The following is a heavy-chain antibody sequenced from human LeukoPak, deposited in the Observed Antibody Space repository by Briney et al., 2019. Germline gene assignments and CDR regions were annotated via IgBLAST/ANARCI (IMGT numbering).Heavy chain of an antibody. J-gene: IGHJ6*02. CDR3: AGATVDYYYGMDV. Sequence: QTGGSLRLSCAASGFTFSSYAMSWVRQAPGKGLEWVSAISGSGGSTYYADSVKGRFTISRDNSKNTLYLQMNSLRAEDTAVYYCAGATVDYYYGMDVWGQGTTVTVSS. CDR1: GFTFSSYA. CDR2: ISGSGGST. V-gene: IGHV3-23*01. D-gene: IGHD1-26*01.